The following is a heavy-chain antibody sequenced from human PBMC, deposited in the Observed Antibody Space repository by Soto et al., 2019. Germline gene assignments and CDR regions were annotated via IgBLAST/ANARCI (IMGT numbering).Heavy chain of an antibody. D-gene: IGHD6-13*01. CDR1: GFTFSSYA. Sequence: GGSLRLSCAASGFTFSSYAMSWVRQAPGKGLEWVSAISGSGGSTYYADSVKGRFTISRDNSKNTLYLQMNSLRAEDTAVYYSAKVQSSSWYEPEDYYYRDVWGKGTKFTVPS. J-gene: IGHJ6*03. CDR3: AKVQSSSWYEPEDYYYRDV. CDR2: ISGSGGST. V-gene: IGHV3-23*01.